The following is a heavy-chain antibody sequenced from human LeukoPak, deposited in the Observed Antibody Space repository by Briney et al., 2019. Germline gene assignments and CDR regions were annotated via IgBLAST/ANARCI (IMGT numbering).Heavy chain of an antibody. V-gene: IGHV3-23*01. CDR2: ISGSGGST. J-gene: IGHJ4*02. CDR3: AKDPLIVVVPAAMEYFDY. D-gene: IGHD2-2*01. CDR1: GFTFSSYA. Sequence: GGSLRLSCAASGFTFSSYAMSWVRQAPGKGLEWVSAISGSGGSTYYADSVKGRFTISRDKSKNTLYLQMNSLRAEDTAVYYCAKDPLIVVVPAAMEYFDYWGQGTLVTVSS.